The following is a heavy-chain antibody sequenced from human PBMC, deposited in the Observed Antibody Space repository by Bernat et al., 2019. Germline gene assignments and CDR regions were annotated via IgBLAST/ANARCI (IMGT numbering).Heavy chain of an antibody. J-gene: IGHJ6*03. CDR3: TTAPPLGYCSGGSCDPWYYYYYYYMDV. CDR1: GFTFSNAW. D-gene: IGHD2-15*01. CDR2: IKSKTDGGTT. Sequence: EVQLVESGGGLVKPGGSLRLSCAASGFTFSNAWMSWVRQAPGKGLEWVGRIKSKTDGGTTDYAAPVKGRFTISRDDSKNTLYLQMNSLKTEDTAVYYCTTAPPLGYCSGGSCDPWYYYYYYYMDVWGKGTTVTVSS. V-gene: IGHV3-15*01.